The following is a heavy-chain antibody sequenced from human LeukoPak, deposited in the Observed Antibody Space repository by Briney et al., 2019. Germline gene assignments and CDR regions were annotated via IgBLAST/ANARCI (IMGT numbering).Heavy chain of an antibody. CDR1: GGSISSYY. Sequence: SETLSLTCTVSGGSISSYYWSWIRQPPGKGLEWIGYIYYSGSTNYNPSLKSRVTISVDTSKNQFSLELSSVTAADTAVYYCARDQATVTPYGMDVWGKGTTVTVSS. J-gene: IGHJ6*03. V-gene: IGHV4-59*01. CDR3: ARDQATVTPYGMDV. CDR2: IYYSGST. D-gene: IGHD4-11*01.